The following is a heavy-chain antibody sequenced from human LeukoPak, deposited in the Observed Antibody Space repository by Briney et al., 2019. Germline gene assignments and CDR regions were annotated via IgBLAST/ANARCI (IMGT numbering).Heavy chain of an antibody. Sequence: SETLSLTCSVSGGSISSSSYYWGWIRQPPGKGLEWIGIIYYSGSTYYNPSLKSRVTISADTSKNQFSLKLSSVTAADTAVYYCGRHSGRWTPNFDYWGQGTLVAVSS. D-gene: IGHD2-15*01. J-gene: IGHJ4*02. CDR3: GRHSGRWTPNFDY. CDR2: IYYSGST. V-gene: IGHV4-39*01. CDR1: GGSISSSSYY.